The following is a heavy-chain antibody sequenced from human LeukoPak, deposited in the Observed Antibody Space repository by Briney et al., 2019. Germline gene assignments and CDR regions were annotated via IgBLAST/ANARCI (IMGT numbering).Heavy chain of an antibody. D-gene: IGHD3-22*01. V-gene: IGHV3-66*01. J-gene: IGHJ4*02. CDR2: IYSGGST. CDR1: GFTVSTNY. CDR3: ARDYPYYYDSSGHYSFDY. Sequence: PGGSLRLSCAASGFTVSTNYMSWVRQAPGKGLEWVSVIYSGGSTYYADSVKGRFTISRDNSKNTLYLQMNSLRAEDTAVYYCARDYPYYYDSSGHYSFDYWGQGTLVTVSS.